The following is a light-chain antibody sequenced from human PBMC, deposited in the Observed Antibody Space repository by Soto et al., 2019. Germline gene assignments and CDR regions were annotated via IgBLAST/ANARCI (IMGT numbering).Light chain of an antibody. CDR1: SRYIGAYDY. V-gene: IGLV2-14*01. CDR2: DVS. CDR3: SSYTSSITYV. J-gene: IGLJ1*01. Sequence: QSALTQPASVSGSPGQSVTISCTGTSRYIGAYDYVSWYQQHPGKAPKLIIYDVSNRPSGVSNRFSGSKSGNTASLIISGLQAEDESDYYCSSYTSSITYVFGTGTKVTVL.